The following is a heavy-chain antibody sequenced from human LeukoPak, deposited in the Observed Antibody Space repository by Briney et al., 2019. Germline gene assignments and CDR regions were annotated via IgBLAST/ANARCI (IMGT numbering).Heavy chain of an antibody. J-gene: IGHJ3*02. Sequence: SETLSLTCAFYGGSFSGYSLTWIRQPPGKGLEWIGEINHSGINHFNPSLKSRVTISADTSKKQVFLNLSSVTAADTAVYYCARATSIDENNSGSYYWSRSRYGAFDIWGQGTMVTVSS. CDR2: INHSGIN. CDR1: GGSFSGYS. CDR3: ARATSIDENNSGSYYWSRSRYGAFDI. V-gene: IGHV4-34*01. D-gene: IGHD1-26*01.